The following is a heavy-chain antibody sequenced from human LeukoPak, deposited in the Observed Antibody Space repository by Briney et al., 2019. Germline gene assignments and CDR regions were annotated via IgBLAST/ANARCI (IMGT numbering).Heavy chain of an antibody. Sequence: GGSLRLSCAASGFTFSNYGMHWVRQAPGKGLEWVTIIWYDGSNKYYADSVKGRFTISRDNSKNTLFLQMNSLRAEDTAVYYCARDKLMGNAFDIWGQGTMVNVSS. D-gene: IGHD2-8*01. V-gene: IGHV3-33*01. J-gene: IGHJ3*02. CDR3: ARDKLMGNAFDI. CDR1: GFTFSNYG. CDR2: IWYDGSNK.